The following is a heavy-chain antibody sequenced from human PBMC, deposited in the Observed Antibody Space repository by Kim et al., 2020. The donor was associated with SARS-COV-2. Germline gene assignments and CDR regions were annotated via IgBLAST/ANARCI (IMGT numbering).Heavy chain of an antibody. V-gene: IGHV3-49*03. J-gene: IGHJ4*02. Sequence: GGSLRLSCTTSGLNFADYAMSWFRQAPGKGLEWVAFIRSKRYDETTEYAASVKGRFIISRDDSKRIAYLQMNGLKTEDTAVYYCTSGPYYYDSAAYYHDYWGKETLVTVSS. D-gene: IGHD3-22*01. CDR1: GLNFADYA. CDR2: IRSKRYDETT. CDR3: TSGPYYYDSAAYYHDY.